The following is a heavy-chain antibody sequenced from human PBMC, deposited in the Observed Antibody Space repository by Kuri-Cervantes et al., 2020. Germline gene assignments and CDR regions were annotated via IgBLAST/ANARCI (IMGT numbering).Heavy chain of an antibody. CDR3: ASYDSSGYYYPPTSYYFDY. D-gene: IGHD3-22*01. Sequence: SETLSLTCAVYGGSFSGYYWSWIRQPPGKGLEWIGEINHSGSTNYNPSLKSRVTISVDTSKNQFSLKLSSVTAADTAVYYCASYDSSGYYYPPTSYYFDYWGQGTLVTVSS. CDR1: GGSFSGYY. J-gene: IGHJ4*02. CDR2: INHSGST. V-gene: IGHV4-34*09.